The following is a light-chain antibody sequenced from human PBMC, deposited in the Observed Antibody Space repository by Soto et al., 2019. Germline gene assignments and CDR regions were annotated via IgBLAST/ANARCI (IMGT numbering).Light chain of an antibody. J-gene: IGKJ2*01. CDR3: QQYGNSDYT. Sequence: IVLTQSPGTLSLSPGERATLSCRASQSISSSYLAWYQQKPGQTPRLLIYAASTRATGIPDRFSGSGSGTDFTLTISSLEREDFAVYYGQQYGNSDYTFGQGTKLEIK. CDR1: QSISSSY. CDR2: AAS. V-gene: IGKV3-20*01.